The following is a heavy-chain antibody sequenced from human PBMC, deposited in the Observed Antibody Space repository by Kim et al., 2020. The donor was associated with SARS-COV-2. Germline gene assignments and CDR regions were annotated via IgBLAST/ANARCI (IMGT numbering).Heavy chain of an antibody. V-gene: IGHV3-23*01. CDR1: GFTFSAYA. CDR2: ISGSISGSDDTT. D-gene: IGHD3-22*01. J-gene: IGHJ1*01. CDR3: AKHFGSSGSEFHH. Sequence: GSLRLSCAASGFTFSAYAMSWVRQAPGKGLEWVSGISGSISGSDDTTYYADSVKGRFIISRDNSKNTLHLQMNSLRAEDTAVYYCAKHFGSSGSEFHHW.